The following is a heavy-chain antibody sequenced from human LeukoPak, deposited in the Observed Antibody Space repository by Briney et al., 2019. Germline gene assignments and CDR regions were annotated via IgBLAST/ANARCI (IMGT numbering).Heavy chain of an antibody. J-gene: IGHJ5*02. CDR1: GGTFSSYA. CDR3: ARVAVRYGEYNWFDP. V-gene: IGHV1-69*13. CDR2: IIPIFGTA. D-gene: IGHD3-10*01. Sequence: SVKVSCKASGGTFSSYAISWVRQAPGQGLEWMGGIIPIFGTADYAQKFQGRVTITADESTSTAYMELSSLRSEDTAVYYCARVAVRYGEYNWFDPWGQGTLVTVSS.